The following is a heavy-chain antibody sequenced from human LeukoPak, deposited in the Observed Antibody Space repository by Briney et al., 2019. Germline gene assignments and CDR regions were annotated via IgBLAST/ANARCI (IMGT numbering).Heavy chain of an antibody. Sequence: PSETLSLTCAVYVESFSGYYWSWIRQPPGKGLEWIGEITDSGSSKYNPSLKSRATISADTSKNQFSLKVTSVTAADTAVYYCARRPRNSGGDDGPAGLDYWGQGNLVTVSS. CDR3: ARRPRNSGGDDGPAGLDY. V-gene: IGHV4-34*01. CDR1: VESFSGYY. J-gene: IGHJ4*02. CDR2: ITDSGSS. D-gene: IGHD2-21*02.